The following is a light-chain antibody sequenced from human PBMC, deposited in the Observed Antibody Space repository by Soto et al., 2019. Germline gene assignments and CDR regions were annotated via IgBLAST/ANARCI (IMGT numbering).Light chain of an antibody. Sequence: EIVLTHSPATLSLSPGERATLSCRASQSVSSNYLAWYQQKPGQAPRLLIYGASTRATGIPARFSGSGSGTDFALTISSLEPEDFAIYYCQQRNYWQVTFGQGTRLEI. J-gene: IGKJ5*01. CDR1: QSVSSNY. CDR3: QQRNYWQVT. V-gene: IGKV3D-20*02. CDR2: GAS.